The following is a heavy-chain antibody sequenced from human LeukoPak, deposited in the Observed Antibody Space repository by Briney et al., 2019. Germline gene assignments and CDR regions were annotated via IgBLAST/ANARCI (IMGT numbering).Heavy chain of an antibody. V-gene: IGHV1-46*01. CDR3: ATYSYCSSTSCYLLDY. D-gene: IGHD2-2*01. J-gene: IGHJ4*02. CDR1: GYTFTSYY. CDR2: INPSGGST. Sequence: ASVKVSCKASGYTFTSYYMHWVRQAPGQGLEWMGIINPSGGSTSYAQKFQGRVTMTRDMSTGTVYMELSSLRSEDTAVYYCATYSYCSSTSCYLLDYWGQGTLVTVSS.